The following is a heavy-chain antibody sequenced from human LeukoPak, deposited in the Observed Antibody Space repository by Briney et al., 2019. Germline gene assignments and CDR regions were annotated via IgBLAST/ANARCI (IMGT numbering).Heavy chain of an antibody. Sequence: SSESLCLTCAVYGVSFSGYYWSWIRQPPGKGLEWIAEINHSGNTNYNPSLKSRVTISVDKSKNQFSLKLSCVTAADTAVYYCARSLKTDEYIWGSSGTHFDYWGQGTLVTVSS. V-gene: IGHV4-34*01. CDR2: INHSGNT. D-gene: IGHD3-16*01. CDR1: GVSFSGYY. CDR3: ARSLKTDEYIWGSSGTHFDY. J-gene: IGHJ4*02.